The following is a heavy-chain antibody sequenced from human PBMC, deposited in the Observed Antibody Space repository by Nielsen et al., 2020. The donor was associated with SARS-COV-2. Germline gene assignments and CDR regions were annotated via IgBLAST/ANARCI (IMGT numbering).Heavy chain of an antibody. CDR2: IYDIGNT. Sequence: SETLSLTCTVSGGAISSYYWTWIRQPPEKGLEWTPYIYDIGNTIYNPSLNSRVTISVDTPRNQFFLKLTSVTAADTAVYYCARSFRERFLEWSVFGMDVWGQGTTVTVSS. V-gene: IGHV4-59*13. D-gene: IGHD3-3*01. CDR3: ARSFRERFLEWSVFGMDV. J-gene: IGHJ6*02. CDR1: GGAISSYY.